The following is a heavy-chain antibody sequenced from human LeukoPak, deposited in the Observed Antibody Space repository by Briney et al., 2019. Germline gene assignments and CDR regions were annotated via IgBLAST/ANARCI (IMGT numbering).Heavy chain of an antibody. Sequence: PGGSLRLSCTASGFTFSSYWMSWVRQAPGKGLEWVATVRQDGSEKYYVDSVKGRFTISRDNAKNSVYLQMNSLRAEDTAVYYCARDPDYWGQGTLVTVSS. CDR2: VRQDGSEK. CDR3: ARDPDY. CDR1: GFTFSSYW. J-gene: IGHJ4*02. V-gene: IGHV3-7*01.